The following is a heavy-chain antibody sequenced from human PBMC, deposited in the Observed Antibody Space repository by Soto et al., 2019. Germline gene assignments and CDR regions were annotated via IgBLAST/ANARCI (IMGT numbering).Heavy chain of an antibody. J-gene: IGHJ4*02. D-gene: IGHD6-19*01. CDR3: AREVIAVAGRLDY. CDR1: GGSISSSSYY. Sequence: SETLSLTCTVSGGSISSSSYYWGWIRQPPGKGLEWIGSIYYSGSTYYNPSLKSRVTISVDTSKNQFSLKLSSVTTADTAVYYCAREVIAVAGRLDYWGQGTLVTVSS. CDR2: IYYSGST. V-gene: IGHV4-39*02.